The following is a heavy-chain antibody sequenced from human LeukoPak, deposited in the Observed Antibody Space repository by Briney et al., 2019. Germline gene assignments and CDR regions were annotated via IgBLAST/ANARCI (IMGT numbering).Heavy chain of an antibody. CDR2: LNPNSGNT. CDR1: GYNFTTYD. Sequence: ASVKVTCKASGYNFTTYDIYWVRQATGQGLEWMGWLNPNSGNTEYAQKFQGRVTMTRNTSMGTAYMELSTLRYEDTAMYYCVVGGWFGELAQNFDYWGQGTLVTVSS. CDR3: VVGGWFGELAQNFDY. D-gene: IGHD3-10*01. J-gene: IGHJ4*02. V-gene: IGHV1-8*01.